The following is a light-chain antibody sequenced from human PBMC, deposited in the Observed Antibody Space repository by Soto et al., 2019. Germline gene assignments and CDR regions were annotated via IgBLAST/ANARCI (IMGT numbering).Light chain of an antibody. Sequence: SYELTQPPSVSVSPGQIASITCSGSELGDKSASWYQQKPGQSPVLVIYQDRKRPSGIPERFSGSTSGNTATLTISGTQAMDEADYYCQAWDSSAAVFGGGTKLTVL. CDR2: QDR. CDR3: QAWDSSAAV. CDR1: ELGDKS. J-gene: IGLJ2*01. V-gene: IGLV3-1*01.